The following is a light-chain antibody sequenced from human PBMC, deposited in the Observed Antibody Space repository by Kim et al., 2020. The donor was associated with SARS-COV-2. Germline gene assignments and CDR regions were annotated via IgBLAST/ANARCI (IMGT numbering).Light chain of an antibody. CDR3: LLYYGVSETWV. CDR2: STT. V-gene: IGLV7-43*01. Sequence: QTVVTQEPLLPVSPGGTVTLTCASSTGAVTSGYRANWFKQKPGQVPRPLIYSTTNKHSWTPALFSGSLLGGKAALTLAGVQPEDEADYYCLLYYGVSETWVFGGGTQLTVL. J-gene: IGLJ3*02. CDR1: TGAVTSGYR.